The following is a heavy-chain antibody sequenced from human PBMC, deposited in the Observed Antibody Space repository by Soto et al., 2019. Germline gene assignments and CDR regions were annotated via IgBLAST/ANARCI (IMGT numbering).Heavy chain of an antibody. Sequence: EVQLVESGGGLVQPGGSLRLSCAASGFPFSSYSRNWVGQAPGKGLGWVSYISSSSSTIYYADSVKGRFTISRDNAKNSLYLQMNSLRAEDTAVYYCARHPERIAEIGWFDPWGQGTLVTVSS. CDR1: GFPFSSYS. V-gene: IGHV3-48*01. D-gene: IGHD6-13*01. CDR3: ARHPERIAEIGWFDP. CDR2: ISSSSSTI. J-gene: IGHJ5*02.